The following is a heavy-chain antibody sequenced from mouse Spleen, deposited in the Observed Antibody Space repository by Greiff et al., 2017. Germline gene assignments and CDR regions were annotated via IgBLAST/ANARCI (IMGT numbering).Heavy chain of an antibody. V-gene: IGHV5-9-3*01. CDR3: ARRGDAGYGTYFDY. Sequence: DVQLVESGGGLVKPGGSLKLSCAASGFTFSSYAMSWVRQTPEKRLEWVATISSGGSYTYYPDSVKGRFTISRDNAKNTLYLQMSSLRSEDTAMYYCARRGDAGYGTYFDYWGQGTTLTVSS. D-gene: IGHD2-10*02. CDR2: ISSGGSYT. J-gene: IGHJ2*01. CDR1: GFTFSSYA.